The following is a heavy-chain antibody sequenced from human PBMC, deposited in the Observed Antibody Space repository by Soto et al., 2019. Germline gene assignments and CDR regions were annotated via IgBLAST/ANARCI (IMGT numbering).Heavy chain of an antibody. CDR1: GSSISSGGYY. Sequence: QVQLQESGPGLVKPSQTLSLTCTVSGSSISSGGYYWSWIRQHPGKGLEWIGYIYFSGTTYYNQSLKSRVTISVDTSKNQFSLTLSSVTAADTAVYYCARVYGSESYYYFDYWGHGTLVTVSS. CDR2: IYFSGTT. CDR3: ARVYGSESYYYFDY. V-gene: IGHV4-31*03. J-gene: IGHJ4*01. D-gene: IGHD3-10*01.